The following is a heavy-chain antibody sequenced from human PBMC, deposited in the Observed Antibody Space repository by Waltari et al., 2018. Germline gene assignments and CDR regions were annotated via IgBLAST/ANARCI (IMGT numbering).Heavy chain of an antibody. Sequence: VQLVQSETEVRKPGASVMVSCKTSGYTFKSYAVSWVRQAPGQGLEWMGWVSGYNGDTNYAQKFQDRLTQTTETSTTAAYMELRYLRSDDTAIFYCARVSTNNSPGDLDYWGQGTLVTVSA. V-gene: IGHV1-18*01. CDR3: ARVSTNNSPGDLDY. CDR1: GYTFKSYA. J-gene: IGHJ4*02. CDR2: VSGYNGDT. D-gene: IGHD2-8*01.